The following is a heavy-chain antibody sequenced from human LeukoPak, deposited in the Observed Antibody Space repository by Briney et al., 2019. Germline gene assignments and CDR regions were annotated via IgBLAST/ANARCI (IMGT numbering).Heavy chain of an antibody. J-gene: IGHJ3*02. V-gene: IGHV3-53*01. D-gene: IGHD1-26*01. CDR2: IYSRGST. CDR3: ARDFSSSGSYGAFDI. Sequence: PGGSLRLSCAASGFTVSSNYISWVRQAPGKGLEGVSVIYSRGSTYYADSVNSRFTISRDNTKNTLYLQMNSLRAEDAAVYYCARDFSSSGSYGAFDIWGQGTIVTVAS. CDR1: GFTVSSNY.